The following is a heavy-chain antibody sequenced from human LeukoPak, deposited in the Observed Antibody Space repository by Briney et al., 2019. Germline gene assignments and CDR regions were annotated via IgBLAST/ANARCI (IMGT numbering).Heavy chain of an antibody. J-gene: IGHJ4*02. CDR1: GYTFTGYY. Sequence: GASVKVSCKASGYTFTGYYMHWVRQAPGQGLEWMGGIIPIFGTANYAQKFQGRVTITADESTSTAYMELSSLRSEDTAVYYCARGPQLVPGGDYWGQGTLVTVSS. CDR2: IIPIFGTA. V-gene: IGHV1-69*13. D-gene: IGHD6-13*01. CDR3: ARGPQLVPGGDY.